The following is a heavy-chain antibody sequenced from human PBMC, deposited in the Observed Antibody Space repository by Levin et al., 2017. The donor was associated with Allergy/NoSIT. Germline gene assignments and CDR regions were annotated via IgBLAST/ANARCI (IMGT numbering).Heavy chain of an antibody. CDR2: IFYSGTT. V-gene: IGHV4-31*03. CDR3: ARKMRGGTGPSFDY. J-gene: IGHJ4*02. CDR1: GGSISASVYY. D-gene: IGHD2-15*01. Sequence: SKTLSLTCTVSGGSISASVYYWTWIRQQPGQGLEYIGYIFYSGTTYYNPSLKSRVIISVDTSKNQFSLKLTSVTAADTAVYYCARKMRGGTGPSFDYWGQGILVTVSS.